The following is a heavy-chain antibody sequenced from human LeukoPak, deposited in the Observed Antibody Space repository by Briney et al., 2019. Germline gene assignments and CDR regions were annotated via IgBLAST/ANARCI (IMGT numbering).Heavy chain of an antibody. V-gene: IGHV3-7*01. CDR3: ARDGPSGRFDP. D-gene: IGHD3/OR15-3a*01. Sequence: PGGSLRLPCAASGFTFSSYWMSWVRQAPGKGLEWVANIKQDGSEKYYVDSVKGRFTVSRDNAKNSLYLQMNSLRAEDTAVYYCARDGPSGRFDPWGQGTLVTVSS. CDR1: GFTFSSYW. CDR2: IKQDGSEK. J-gene: IGHJ5*02.